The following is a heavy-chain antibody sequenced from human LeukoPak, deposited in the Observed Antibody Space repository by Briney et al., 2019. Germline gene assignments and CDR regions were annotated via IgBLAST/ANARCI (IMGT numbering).Heavy chain of an antibody. CDR3: AREAQIITMVRGYFDY. J-gene: IGHJ4*02. D-gene: IGHD3-10*01. V-gene: IGHV3-11*04. CDR1: GFTFSDYY. Sequence: GGSLRLSCAASGFTFSDYYMSWIRQAPGKGLEGVSYISCSGSTIYYADSVKGRFTISRDNAKNSLYLQMNSLRAEDTAVYYCAREAQIITMVRGYFDYWGQGTLVTVSS. CDR2: ISCSGSTI.